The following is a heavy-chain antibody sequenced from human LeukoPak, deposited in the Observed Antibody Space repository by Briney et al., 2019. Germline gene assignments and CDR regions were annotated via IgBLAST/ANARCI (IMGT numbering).Heavy chain of an antibody. Sequence: SETLSLTCTVSGGSISSGDYYWSWIRQPPGKGLEWIGYISYSGSTYYNPSLKSRVTISADTSKNQFSLRLSSVTAADTAVYYCARAHPNWFDPWGQGTLVTVSS. V-gene: IGHV4-30-4*01. CDR3: ARAHPNWFDP. CDR2: ISYSGST. CDR1: GGSISSGDYY. J-gene: IGHJ5*02.